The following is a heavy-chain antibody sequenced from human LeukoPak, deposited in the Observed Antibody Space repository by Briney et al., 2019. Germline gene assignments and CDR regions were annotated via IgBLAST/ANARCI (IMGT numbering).Heavy chain of an antibody. Sequence: SETLSLTCTVSGGSISSGGYYWSWIRQHPGKGLEWIGYIYYSGSTYYNPSLKSRATISVDTSKNQFSLELSSVTAADTAVYYCARQTGGDYGDYFDYWGQGTLVTVSS. CDR1: GGSISSGGYY. D-gene: IGHD4-17*01. V-gene: IGHV4-31*03. CDR3: ARQTGGDYGDYFDY. J-gene: IGHJ4*02. CDR2: IYYSGST.